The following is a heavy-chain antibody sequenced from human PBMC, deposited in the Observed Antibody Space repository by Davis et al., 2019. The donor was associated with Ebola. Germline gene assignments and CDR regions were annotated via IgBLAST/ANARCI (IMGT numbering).Heavy chain of an antibody. CDR3: ARDVELLDY. V-gene: IGHV3-53*01. CDR2: IYSGGST. CDR1: GFTVSSYY. Sequence: PGGSLTLSCAASGFTVSSYYMSWVRQAPGKGLVWVSVIYSGGSTYNADSVKGRFTISRDNSKNTLYLQMNSRRAEDTAVYYGARDVELLDYWGQGTLVTVSS. D-gene: IGHD4-23*01. J-gene: IGHJ4*02.